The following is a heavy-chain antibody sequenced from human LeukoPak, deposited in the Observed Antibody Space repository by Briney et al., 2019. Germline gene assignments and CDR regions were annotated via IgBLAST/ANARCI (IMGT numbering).Heavy chain of an antibody. CDR1: GYTFTSYA. V-gene: IGHV1-3*01. Sequence: ASVKGSCKASGYTFTSYAMHLVRQAPGQRLEWMGWINAGNGNTKYSQKFQGRVTITRDTSASTAYMELSSLRSEDTAVYYCARVAPAYCSGGSCYNYWGQGTLVTVSS. CDR2: INAGNGNT. CDR3: ARVAPAYCSGGSCYNY. D-gene: IGHD2-15*01. J-gene: IGHJ4*02.